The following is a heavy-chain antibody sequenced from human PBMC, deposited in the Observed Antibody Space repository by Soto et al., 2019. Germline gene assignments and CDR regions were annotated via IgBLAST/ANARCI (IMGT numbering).Heavy chain of an antibody. V-gene: IGHV1-3*01. Sequence: QVHLVQSGAEVKRPGASVKVSCQASGYTFTSYAIHWVRQAPGQSLEWMGWINAGDATTKYSQKFQGRVTITRDTSASTAYMEVRSLRSEDTAVYYCTRGTVITGALFDSWGQGTLVTVSS. CDR2: INAGDATT. D-gene: IGHD4-17*01. J-gene: IGHJ4*02. CDR3: TRGTVITGALFDS. CDR1: GYTFTSYA.